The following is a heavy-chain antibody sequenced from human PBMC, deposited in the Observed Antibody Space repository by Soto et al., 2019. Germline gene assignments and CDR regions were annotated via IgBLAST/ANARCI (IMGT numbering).Heavy chain of an antibody. V-gene: IGHV1-69*06. Sequence: QAQLVQSGAEVKKPGSSVKVSCKASGDTFNTYGISWVRQAPGQGLEWMGVIIPIFGTPNNAQRFPGRLTMTADMSSSIAYMGLRRMRPEDTAVDYSAIKRVMKAFMTGDSYYFYYLIVVWGPGFMVSVS. D-gene: IGHD7-27*01. CDR3: AIKRVMKAFMTGDSYYFYYLIVV. J-gene: IGHJ6*02. CDR2: IIPIFGTP. CDR1: GDTFNTYG.